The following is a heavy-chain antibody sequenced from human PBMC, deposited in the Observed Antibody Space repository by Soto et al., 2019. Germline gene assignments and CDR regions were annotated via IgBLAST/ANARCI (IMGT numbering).Heavy chain of an antibody. V-gene: IGHV4-4*07. CDR3: ARDEGYYDILTGYSKNWFDP. J-gene: IGHJ5*02. Sequence: TSETLSLTCTVSGGSIGSYYWSWIRQPAGKGLEWIGRIYTSGSTNYNPSLKSRVTMSVDTSKNQFSLKLSSVTAADTAVYYCARDEGYYDILTGYSKNWFDPWGQGTLVTVSS. CDR2: IYTSGST. CDR1: GGSIGSYY. D-gene: IGHD3-9*01.